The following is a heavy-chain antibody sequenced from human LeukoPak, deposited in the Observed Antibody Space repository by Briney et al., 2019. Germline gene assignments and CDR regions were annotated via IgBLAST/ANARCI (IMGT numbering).Heavy chain of an antibody. CDR1: GFTFNNYT. J-gene: IGHJ4*02. Sequence: GGSLRLSCVASGFTFNNYTMRWVRQAPGEGLEWVSGISASGDSTYYADSVKGRFTISRDNAKNSLYLQMNSLRAEDTAVYYCAKSPQGDFGGDYFDYWGQGTLVTVSS. CDR3: AKSPQGDFGGDYFDY. V-gene: IGHV3-23*01. D-gene: IGHD3-16*01. CDR2: ISASGDST.